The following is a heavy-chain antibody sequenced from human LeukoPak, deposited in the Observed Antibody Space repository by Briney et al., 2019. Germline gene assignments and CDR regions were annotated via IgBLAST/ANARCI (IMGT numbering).Heavy chain of an antibody. CDR2: INPSDGTI. CDR3: ARVRGVVAAKGVNWFDP. Sequence: GASVKVSCKASGYTFSTYYMHWVRQAPGQGLEWMGIINPSDGTIFYAQKFKGRVTMTRDMSTSTVYMDLSSLRSEDTAVYYCARVRGVVAAKGVNWFDPWGQGTLVTVSS. D-gene: IGHD2-15*01. J-gene: IGHJ5*02. V-gene: IGHV1-46*01. CDR1: GYTFSTYY.